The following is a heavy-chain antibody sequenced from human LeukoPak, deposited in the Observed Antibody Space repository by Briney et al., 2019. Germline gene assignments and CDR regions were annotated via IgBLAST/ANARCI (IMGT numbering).Heavy chain of an antibody. Sequence: PGGSLRLSCAASGFTFSSYAMSWVRQAPGKGLEWVAVISYDGSNKYYADSVKGRFTISRDNSKNTLYLQMNSLRAEDTAVYYCAKDSSSGWSKYGMDVWGQGTTVTVSS. D-gene: IGHD6-19*01. CDR3: AKDSSSGWSKYGMDV. J-gene: IGHJ6*02. V-gene: IGHV3-30*18. CDR1: GFTFSSYA. CDR2: ISYDGSNK.